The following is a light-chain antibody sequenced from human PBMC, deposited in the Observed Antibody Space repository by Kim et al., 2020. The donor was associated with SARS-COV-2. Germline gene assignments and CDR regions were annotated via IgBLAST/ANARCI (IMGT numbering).Light chain of an antibody. J-gene: IGLJ2*01. V-gene: IGLV1-51*01. CDR1: SSNIGVNY. Sequence: QSVLTQPPSVSAAPGQKVTISCSGSSSNIGVNYVSWYQQVPGTAPRLLIFDNSERPSGIPDRFSGSKSGTSATLGITGLQTGDEADYYSGTWDSSLSAGVFGGGTQLTVL. CDR2: DNS. CDR3: GTWDSSLSAGV.